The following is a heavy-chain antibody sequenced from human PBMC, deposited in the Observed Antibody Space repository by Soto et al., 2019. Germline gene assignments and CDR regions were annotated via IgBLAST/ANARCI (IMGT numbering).Heavy chain of an antibody. V-gene: IGHV3-30*18. CDR3: GKDVGDYVPYYYGVDV. CDR1: GFTLKTHA. Sequence: QVQLVESGGGVVQPGTSLRLSCAASGFTLKTHAMHWVRQAPGKGLEWMAVIAYDGNEKFYADSVKGRFTISRDNSKNALYLQINTLRNEDTAVYYCGKDVGDYVPYYYGVDVWGQGTTVTVSS. J-gene: IGHJ6*02. CDR2: IAYDGNEK. D-gene: IGHD1-26*01.